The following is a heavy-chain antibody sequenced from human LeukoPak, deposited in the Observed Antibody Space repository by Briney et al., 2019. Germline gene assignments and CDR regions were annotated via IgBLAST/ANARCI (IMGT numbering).Heavy chain of an antibody. CDR1: GGSFSGYY. D-gene: IGHD6-6*01. Sequence: SETLSHTCAVYGGSFSGYYWSWIRQPPGKGLEWIGDIKHSGSTNYNPSLKSRVTISVDTSKNQFSLKLSSVTAADTAVYYCARYTLFGQLAPSYYFDYWGQGTLVTVSS. CDR2: IKHSGST. CDR3: ARYTLFGQLAPSYYFDY. V-gene: IGHV4-34*01. J-gene: IGHJ4*02.